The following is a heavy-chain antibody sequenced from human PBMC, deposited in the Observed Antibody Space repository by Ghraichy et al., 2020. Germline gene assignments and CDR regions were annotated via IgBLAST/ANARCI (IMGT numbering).Heavy chain of an antibody. CDR2: IRRVGDKI. J-gene: IGHJ6*02. Sequence: GGSLRLSCAASQFTFSSYKMNWVRQAPGKGLEWVASIRRVGDKIYYADSLKGRFSISRDNGKNSVYLQMNSLRVEDTAVYYCARGIMGRGDCTSTRGVRFYYGMDVGGQGTTVTVS. V-gene: IGHV3-21*06. CDR3: ARGIMGRGDCTSTRGVRFYYGMDV. D-gene: IGHD3-3*01. CDR1: QFTFSSYK.